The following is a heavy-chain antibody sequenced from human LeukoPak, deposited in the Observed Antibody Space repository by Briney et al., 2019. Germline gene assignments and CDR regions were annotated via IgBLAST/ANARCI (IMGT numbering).Heavy chain of an antibody. Sequence: PGGSLKLSCAASGFTFSDYYMSWIRQAPGKGLEWVSYISSSGSTIYYADSVKGRFTISRDNAKNSLYLQMNSLRAEDTAMYYCARGSITMIVVVINFDYWGQGTLVTVSS. J-gene: IGHJ4*02. CDR2: ISSSGSTI. CDR3: ARGSITMIVVVINFDY. V-gene: IGHV3-11*04. D-gene: IGHD3-22*01. CDR1: GFTFSDYY.